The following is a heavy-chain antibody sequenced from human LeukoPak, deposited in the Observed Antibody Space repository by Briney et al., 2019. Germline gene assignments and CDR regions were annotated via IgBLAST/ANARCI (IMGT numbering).Heavy chain of an antibody. J-gene: IGHJ4*02. Sequence: PGGSLRLSCAASGFTFSSYAMSWVRQAPGKGLEWVSTISGSGGSTYYADSVKGRFTISRDNSKNTLYLQMNSLRAEDTAVYYCAKDFTMIRGSELDYWGQGTLVTVSS. CDR2: ISGSGGST. V-gene: IGHV3-23*01. D-gene: IGHD3-10*01. CDR3: AKDFTMIRGSELDY. CDR1: GFTFSSYA.